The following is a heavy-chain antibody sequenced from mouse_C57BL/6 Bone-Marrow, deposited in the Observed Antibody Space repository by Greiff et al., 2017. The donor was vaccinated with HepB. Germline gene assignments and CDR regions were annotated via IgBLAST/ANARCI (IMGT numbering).Heavy chain of an antibody. Sequence: EVKLMESGGGLVQPGGSMKLSCAASGFTFSDAWMDWVRQSPEKGLEWVAEIRNKANNHATYYAESVKGRFTISRDDSKSSVYLQMNSLRAEDTGIYYCTRGYGSSYWYFDVGGTGTTVTVSS. CDR3: TRGYGSSYWYFDV. CDR2: IRNKANNHAT. CDR1: GFTFSDAW. J-gene: IGHJ1*03. V-gene: IGHV6-6*01. D-gene: IGHD1-1*01.